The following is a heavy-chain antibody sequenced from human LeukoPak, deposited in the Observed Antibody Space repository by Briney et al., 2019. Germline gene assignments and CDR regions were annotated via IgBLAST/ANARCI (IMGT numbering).Heavy chain of an antibody. J-gene: IGHJ3*02. V-gene: IGHV4-30-4*01. CDR2: IYYSGST. CDR1: GGSISSGDYY. CDR3: ARKTLKGGPQAFDI. Sequence: SETLSLTCTVSGGSISSGDYYWSWIRQPPGKGLEWIGYIYYSGSTYYNPSLKSRVTISVDTSKNQFSLKLSSVTAADTAVYYYARKTLKGGPQAFDIWGQGTMVTVSS. D-gene: IGHD2-15*01.